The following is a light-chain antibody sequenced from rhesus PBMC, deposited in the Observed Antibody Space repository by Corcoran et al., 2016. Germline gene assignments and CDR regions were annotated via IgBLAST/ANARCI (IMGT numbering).Light chain of an antibody. Sequence: DIQMTQSPSSLSASVGDRVTITCRASENVNNYLNWCQQKPGKAPKHLIYKASTLQSGVPSRFSGSGSGTDYTFTISSLQPEGVATYYCQHDYSTPYSFGQGTKVEIK. J-gene: IGKJ2*01. V-gene: IGKV1-74*01. CDR3: QHDYSTPYS. CDR1: ENVNNY. CDR2: KAS.